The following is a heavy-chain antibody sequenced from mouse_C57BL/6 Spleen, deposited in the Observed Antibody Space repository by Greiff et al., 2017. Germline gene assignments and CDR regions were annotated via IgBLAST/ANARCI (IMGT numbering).Heavy chain of an antibody. J-gene: IGHJ4*01. CDR1: GYTFTDYY. CDR2: INPYNGGT. Sequence: VKPGASVKMSCKASGYTFTDYYMNWVKQSHGKSLEWIGVINPYNGGTSYNQKFKGKATLTVDKSSSTAYMELNSLTSEDSAVYYCARREGYGNYAMDYWGQGTSVTVSS. V-gene: IGHV1-19*01. CDR3: ARREGYGNYAMDY. D-gene: IGHD2-1*01.